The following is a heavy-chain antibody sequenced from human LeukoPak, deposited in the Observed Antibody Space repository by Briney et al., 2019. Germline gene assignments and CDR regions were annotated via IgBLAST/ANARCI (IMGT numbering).Heavy chain of an antibody. J-gene: IGHJ4*02. CDR1: GGTFSSYA. Sequence: GASVKVSCKASGGTFSSYAISWVRQAPGQGLEWMGWISAYNGNTNYAQKLQGRVTMTTDTSTSTAYMELRSLRSDDTAVYYCAGGFSGYGDYWGQGTLVTVSS. CDR3: AGGFSGYGDY. D-gene: IGHD3-22*01. V-gene: IGHV1-18*01. CDR2: ISAYNGNT.